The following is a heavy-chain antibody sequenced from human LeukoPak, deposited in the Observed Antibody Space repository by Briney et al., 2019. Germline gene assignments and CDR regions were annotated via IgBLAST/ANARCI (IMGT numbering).Heavy chain of an antibody. J-gene: IGHJ4*02. CDR2: INPSGGGT. D-gene: IGHD6-19*01. CDR1: GYTFNNYY. Sequence: ASVKVSCKASGYTFNNYYMYWVRQAPGQGLEWMGMINPSGGGTSYAQKFQGRVTMTRDTSTRTVYMEVSSLKPEDTAVYYCATLPNTELGTEYTSAVAGDYWGQGTLVTVSS. CDR3: ATLPNTELGTEYTSAVAGDY. V-gene: IGHV1-46*02.